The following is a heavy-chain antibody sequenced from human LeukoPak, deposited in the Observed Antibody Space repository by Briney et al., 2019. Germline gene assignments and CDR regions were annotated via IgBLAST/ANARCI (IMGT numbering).Heavy chain of an antibody. CDR2: IRYDGSNK. D-gene: IGHD2-2*01. Sequence: GGSLRLSCAASGFTFSSYGMHWVRQAPGKGLEWVAFIRYDGSNKYYADSVKGRFTISRDNSKNTLYLQMNSLRAEDTAVYYCAKDRAVVVPAAIWGGYYYYMDVWGKGTRSPSP. CDR1: GFTFSSYG. V-gene: IGHV3-30*02. CDR3: AKDRAVVVPAAIWGGYYYYMDV. J-gene: IGHJ6*03.